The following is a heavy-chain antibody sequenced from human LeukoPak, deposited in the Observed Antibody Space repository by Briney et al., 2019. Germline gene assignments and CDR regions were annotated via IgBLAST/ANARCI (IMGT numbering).Heavy chain of an antibody. D-gene: IGHD3-9*01. V-gene: IGHV3-23*01. CDR1: GFTFSSYA. CDR3: AKFACYDILTVGWLDY. CDR2: ISGSGSST. J-gene: IGHJ4*02. Sequence: GGSLRLSCAASGFTFSSYAMSWVRQAPGKGLEWVSSISGSGSSTYYADSVKGRFTISRDNSKNTLYLQMNSLRAEDTAVYYCAKFACYDILTVGWLDYWGQGTLVTVSS.